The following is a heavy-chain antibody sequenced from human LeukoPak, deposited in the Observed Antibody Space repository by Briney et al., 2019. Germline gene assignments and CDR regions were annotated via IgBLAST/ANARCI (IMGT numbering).Heavy chain of an antibody. D-gene: IGHD3-3*01. V-gene: IGHV3-7*01. CDR1: RFTFSSYW. CDR2: IKQDGSEK. Sequence: PGGSLRLSCAASRFTFSSYWMSWVRQAPGKGLEWVANIKQDGSEKYYVDSVKGRFTISRDNAKNSLYLQLNSLRAEDTAVYYCARGGDFWSGRSHDYWGQGTLVTVSS. CDR3: ARGGDFWSGRSHDY. J-gene: IGHJ4*02.